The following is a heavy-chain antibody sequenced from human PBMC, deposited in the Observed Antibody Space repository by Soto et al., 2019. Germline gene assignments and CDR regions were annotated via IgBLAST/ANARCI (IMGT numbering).Heavy chain of an antibody. V-gene: IGHV3-23*01. Sequence: PGGSLRLSCAASGFTFSIYAMSWVRQAPGKGLECVSAISGSGGSTYYADSVKCRFTISRDNSKNTLFLQMNSLRAEETAVSYCVTGMSYSSHWFDYWGQGTLATVSS. CDR3: VTGMSYSSHWFDY. CDR2: ISGSGGST. D-gene: IGHD6-19*01. J-gene: IGHJ4*02. CDR1: GFTFSIYA.